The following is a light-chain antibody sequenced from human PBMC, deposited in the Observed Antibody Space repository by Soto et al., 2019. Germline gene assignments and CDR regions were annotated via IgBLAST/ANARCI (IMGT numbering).Light chain of an antibody. Sequence: QSVLTQPPSASGTPGQRVTISCSGSSSKIGRNYVYWYQQLPGTAPKLLIYRNNKRPSGVPDRFSGSKSGTSASLAISGPRSEDEADYYCAAWDDSLSVLYVFGTGTKVTVL. CDR1: SSKIGRNY. CDR2: RNN. V-gene: IGLV1-47*01. CDR3: AAWDDSLSVLYV. J-gene: IGLJ1*01.